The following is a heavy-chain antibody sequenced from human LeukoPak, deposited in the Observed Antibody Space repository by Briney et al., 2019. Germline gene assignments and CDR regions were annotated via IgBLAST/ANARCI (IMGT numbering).Heavy chain of an antibody. V-gene: IGHV5-51*01. Sequence: GESLKISCKGSGYSFTSYWIGWVRQMPGKGLEWMGIIYPGDSDTRYSPSFQGQVTISADKSISTAYLQWSSLKASDTAMYYCARHAGYSSRWSPFADDAFDIWGQGTMVTVSS. CDR3: ARHAGYSSRWSPFADDAFDI. D-gene: IGHD6-19*01. J-gene: IGHJ3*02. CDR2: IYPGDSDT. CDR1: GYSFTSYW.